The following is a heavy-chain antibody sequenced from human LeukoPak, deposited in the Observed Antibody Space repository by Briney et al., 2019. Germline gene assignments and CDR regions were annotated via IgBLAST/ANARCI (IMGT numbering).Heavy chain of an antibody. V-gene: IGHV3-74*01. CDR2: LYVDGSRT. D-gene: IGHD2-21*01. CDR3: VRGNRDGFYFDD. Sequence: GGSLRLSCAASGFTFSSYWMHWVRQAPGKGPLWVSRLYVDGSRTAYADSVEGRFTISRDNARNTVYLQMNGLSPEDTGTYYCVRGNRDGFYFDDWGQGTPVTVSS. CDR1: GFTFSSYW. J-gene: IGHJ4*02.